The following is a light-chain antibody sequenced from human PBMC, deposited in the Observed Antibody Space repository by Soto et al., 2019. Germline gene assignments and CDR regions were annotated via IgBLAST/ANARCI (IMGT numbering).Light chain of an antibody. CDR3: LNYDSGPRP. V-gene: IGKV1-27*01. J-gene: IGKJ1*01. CDR1: QGISNH. CDR2: AAS. Sequence: DIQMTQSPSSLSASVGDRVTINCRASQGISNHVAWYQKKPGKVPKLLIYAASTLQSGVPSRFCGSGSGTDFTLTISSLQADDVATYYFLNYDSGPRPFGQGTTVEIK.